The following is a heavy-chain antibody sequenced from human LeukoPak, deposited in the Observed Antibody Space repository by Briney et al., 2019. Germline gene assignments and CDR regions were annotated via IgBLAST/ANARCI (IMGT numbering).Heavy chain of an antibody. CDR3: ARGNGYTYGSYYFDY. CDR1: GDSISSNSAA. J-gene: IGHJ4*02. V-gene: IGHV6-1*01. CDR2: IYYRSKWYN. D-gene: IGHD5-18*01. Sequence: SQTLSLTCAISGDSISSNSAAWNWIRQSPSRGLEWLGRIYYRSKWYNDYAASVKSRITVNPDTSKNQFSLQLNSVTPEDTAVYFCARGNGYTYGSYYFDYWGQGTLVTVSS.